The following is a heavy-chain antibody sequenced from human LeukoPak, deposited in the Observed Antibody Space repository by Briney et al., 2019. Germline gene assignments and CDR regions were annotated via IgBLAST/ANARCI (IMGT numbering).Heavy chain of an antibody. J-gene: IGHJ4*02. CDR1: GDTFTTSH. CDR2: INPSGGST. Sequence: ASVKISCEASGDTFTTSHMHWVRQAPGQGLEWMGKINPSGGSTTYAQQFQGRVSMTRDLSMSTVYMELSSLRSEDTAVYYCVRNLMQFTGLAYWGQGTLVTVSS. D-gene: IGHD2-8*02. V-gene: IGHV1-46*01. CDR3: VRNLMQFTGLAY.